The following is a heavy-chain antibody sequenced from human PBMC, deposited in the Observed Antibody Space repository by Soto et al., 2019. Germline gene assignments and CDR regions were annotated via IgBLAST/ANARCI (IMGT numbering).Heavy chain of an antibody. CDR1: GFTFSDHY. Sequence: QVQLVESGGGLVKPGGSLRLSCASSGFTFSDHYMSWIRRSPGKGLEFLSYISPRTTYKNYADSVKGRFTISRDNAKNSLYLPLNSLRAEDTAIYYCSRGGGGGLFDLWGQGTFVTVSS. CDR3: SRGGGGGLFDL. J-gene: IGHJ4*02. V-gene: IGHV3-11*06. CDR2: ISPRTTYK. D-gene: IGHD2-21*01.